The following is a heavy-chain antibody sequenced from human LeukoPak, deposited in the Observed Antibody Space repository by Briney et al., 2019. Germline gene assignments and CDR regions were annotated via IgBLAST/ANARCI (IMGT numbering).Heavy chain of an antibody. CDR2: INHSGST. V-gene: IGHV4-34*01. J-gene: IGHJ4*02. CDR3: ARDDCSSTSCYSFDY. Sequence: PSETLSLTCAVYGGSFGGYYWSWIRQPPGKGLEWIGEINHSGSTNYNPSLKSRVTISVDTSKNQFSLKLSSVTAADTAVYYCARDDCSSTSCYSFDYWGQGTLVTVSS. CDR1: GGSFGGYY. D-gene: IGHD2-2*01.